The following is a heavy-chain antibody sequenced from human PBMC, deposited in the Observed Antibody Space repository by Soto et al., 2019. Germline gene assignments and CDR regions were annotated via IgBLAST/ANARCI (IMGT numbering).Heavy chain of an antibody. CDR2: IYNGGRP. CDR3: ARGEWFLRGYGMDV. D-gene: IGHD3-3*01. J-gene: IGHJ6*02. V-gene: IGHV4-59*01. CDR1: GGSISSDY. Sequence: QVQLQESGPGLVKPSETLSLTCTVSGGSISSDYWSWIRQPPGKRLEYIGFIYNGGRPNYNPSLESRVTISPDTSKNHFSLKLSSVTAADTAVYYCARGEWFLRGYGMDVWGRGTTVTVS.